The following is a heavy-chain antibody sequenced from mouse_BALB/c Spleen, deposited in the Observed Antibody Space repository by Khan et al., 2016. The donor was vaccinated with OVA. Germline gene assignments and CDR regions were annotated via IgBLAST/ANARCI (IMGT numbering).Heavy chain of an antibody. CDR1: GFTFSTYG. CDR2: INSDGYYT. V-gene: IGHV5-6*01. CDR3: ESHLTGSFAY. D-gene: IGHD4-1*01. Sequence: EVMLVESGGDLMKPGGSLKLSCAASGFTFSTYGMSWVRQTPDKRLEWVATINSDGYYTYYPDSVQGRFTISRNNAKNTLYLQMSSLKSEDTAMYYCESHLTGSFAYWGQGTLVTVSA. J-gene: IGHJ3*01.